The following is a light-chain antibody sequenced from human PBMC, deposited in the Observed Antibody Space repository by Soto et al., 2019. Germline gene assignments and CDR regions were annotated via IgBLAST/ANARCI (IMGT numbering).Light chain of an antibody. CDR1: QSVSSK. J-gene: IGKJ1*01. Sequence: ETAMTQSPATLSVSPGERATLSCRASQSVSSKLAWYQKKPGQAPRLLIYDASTRASGIPARFSGSGAETECTLTIRSLQSEDFAVYYCQQYSDWPPWTFGQGTKVEIK. CDR3: QQYSDWPPWT. CDR2: DAS. V-gene: IGKV3-15*01.